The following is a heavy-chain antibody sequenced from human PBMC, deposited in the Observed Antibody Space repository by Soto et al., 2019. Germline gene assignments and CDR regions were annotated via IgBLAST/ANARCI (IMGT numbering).Heavy chain of an antibody. D-gene: IGHD3-10*02. V-gene: IGHV1-69*12. J-gene: IGHJ5*02. Sequence: QVVQSGAEVKKPGSSVKVSCKASGGTFNRQAFSWVRQAPGQGLEWMGGFIPIFGTTDYSQKFQGRGTTTADEATSTAYMELSSRASDDTAVYYCARIDSSMFEGGEWFDPWGQGTLVTVSS. CDR1: GGTFNRQA. CDR2: FIPIFGTT. CDR3: ARIDSSMFEGGEWFDP.